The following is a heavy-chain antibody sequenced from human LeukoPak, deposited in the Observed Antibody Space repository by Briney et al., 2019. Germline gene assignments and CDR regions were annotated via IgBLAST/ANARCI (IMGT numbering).Heavy chain of an antibody. J-gene: IGHJ4*02. CDR1: GYTFTNYD. D-gene: IGHD3-10*01. V-gene: IGHV1-18*01. CDR3: ARDFGEFLFDY. CDR2: ISVYNGNR. Sequence: ASVKVSCKASGYTFTNYDISWVRQAPAQGLEWMGWISVYNGNRKYAQELQGRVTMTTDTSTNTAYMELRSLTSDDTAVYYCARDFGEFLFDYWGQGTLVTVSS.